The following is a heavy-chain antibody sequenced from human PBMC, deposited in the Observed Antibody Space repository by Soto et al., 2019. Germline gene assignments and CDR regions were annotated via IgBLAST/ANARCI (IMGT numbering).Heavy chain of an antibody. Sequence: QVQLVESGGGVVQSGRSRRLSCEVSGCNFRSYGMHWVRQAPGKGPEWVASIWPDGSDKFYVDSVKGRFSISRDNSRKTLYLEMNSLRVEDTAIYYCARGRLVVTPFDSWGRGTLVTVSS. CDR1: GCNFRSYG. D-gene: IGHD2-21*01. V-gene: IGHV3-33*01. CDR2: IWPDGSDK. J-gene: IGHJ5*01. CDR3: ARGRLVVTPFDS.